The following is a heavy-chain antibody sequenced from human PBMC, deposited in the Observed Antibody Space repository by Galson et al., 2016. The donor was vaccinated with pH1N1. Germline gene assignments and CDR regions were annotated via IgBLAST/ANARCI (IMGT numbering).Heavy chain of an antibody. V-gene: IGHV1-3*01. D-gene: IGHD2-15*01. CDR1: GYTFTSYV. CDR2: FNAVNGNT. CDR3: ARGPQIVVVEAATPGWFDS. J-gene: IGHJ5*01. Sequence: SGYTFTSYVIHWVRQAPGQRLEWMGWFNAVNGNTKYSQKFQDRVTITTDTSASTAYMELSRLRSEDTALYYCARGPQIVVVEAATPGWFDSWGQGTQVTVSS.